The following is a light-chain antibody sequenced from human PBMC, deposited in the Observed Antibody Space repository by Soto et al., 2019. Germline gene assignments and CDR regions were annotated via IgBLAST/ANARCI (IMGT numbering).Light chain of an antibody. Sequence: QSVLTQPASVSGSPGQSITISCTGTTNDVGRYNLVSWYQQSPGKVPKLIIYEATKRPSGVSNRFSGSKSGNTASLTISGLQAEDEGDYYCSSSTGPDNLIFGGGTQLTVL. CDR2: EAT. J-gene: IGLJ2*01. CDR3: SSSTGPDNLI. V-gene: IGLV2-23*01. CDR1: TNDVGRYNL.